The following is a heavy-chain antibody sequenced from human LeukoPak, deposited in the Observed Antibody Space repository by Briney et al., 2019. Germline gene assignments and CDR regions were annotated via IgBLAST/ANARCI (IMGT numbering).Heavy chain of an antibody. D-gene: IGHD3-3*01. CDR3: AKVPPSPGLFGVVTLSHWFDP. V-gene: IGHV3-23*01. CDR2: ISGSGGST. Sequence: GGSLRLSCAASGFTFSSYAMSWVRQAPGKGLEWVSAISGSGGSTYYADSVKGRFTISRDNSKNTLYLQMNSLRAEDTAVDYCAKVPPSPGLFGVVTLSHWFDPWGQGTLVTVSS. CDR1: GFTFSSYA. J-gene: IGHJ5*02.